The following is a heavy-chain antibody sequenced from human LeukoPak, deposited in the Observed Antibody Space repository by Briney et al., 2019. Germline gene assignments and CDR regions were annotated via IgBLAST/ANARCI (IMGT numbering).Heavy chain of an antibody. J-gene: IGHJ4*02. D-gene: IGHD6-13*01. Sequence: SQTLSLTCTVSGGSISSGAYYWSWIRQSAGKGLEWIGRIYTSGSTNYNPSLKSRVTISVDPSKNQFSLKLTSVTAADTAVYYCASEGIAAAGTFDYWGQGTLVTVSS. CDR3: ASEGIAAAGTFDY. V-gene: IGHV4-61*02. CDR1: GGSISSGAYY. CDR2: IYTSGST.